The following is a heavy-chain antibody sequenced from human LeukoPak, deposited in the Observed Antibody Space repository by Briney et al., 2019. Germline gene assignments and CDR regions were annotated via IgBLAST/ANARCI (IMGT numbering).Heavy chain of an antibody. CDR3: ARHLSGDDI. Sequence: PGGSLRLSCAASGFIFSNYAMTWVRQAPGKGLEWISGISGSGGTTKYADSVKGRFTISRDNSKNTLYLQMNSLRAEDTAVYYCARHLSGDDIWGQGTMVTVSS. J-gene: IGHJ3*02. V-gene: IGHV3-23*01. CDR2: ISGSGGTT. D-gene: IGHD4-17*01. CDR1: GFIFSNYA.